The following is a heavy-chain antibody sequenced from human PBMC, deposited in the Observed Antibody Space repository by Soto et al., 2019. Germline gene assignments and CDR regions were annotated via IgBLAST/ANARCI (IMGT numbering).Heavy chain of an antibody. CDR3: ARGESIVDTAMDFDY. Sequence: GGSLRLSCAASGFTFSSYGMHWVRQAPGKGLEWVAVIWYDGSNKYYADSVKGRFTISRDNSKNTLYLQMNSLRAEDTAVYYCARGESIVDTAMDFDYWGQGTLVTVSS. V-gene: IGHV3-33*01. J-gene: IGHJ4*02. D-gene: IGHD5-18*01. CDR1: GFTFSSYG. CDR2: IWYDGSNK.